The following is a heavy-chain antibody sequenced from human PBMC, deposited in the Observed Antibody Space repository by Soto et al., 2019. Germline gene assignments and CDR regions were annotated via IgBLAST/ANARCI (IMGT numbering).Heavy chain of an antibody. V-gene: IGHV1-18*01. CDR2: ISAYNGNT. D-gene: IGHD3-22*01. CDR1: GYTFTSYG. CDR3: ARGGPSYYDSSGYYHGLPSDP. Sequence: ASVKVSCTASGYTFTSYGISWVRQAPGQGLEWMGWISAYNGNTNYAQKLQGRVTMTTDTSTSTAYMELRSLRSDDTAVYYCARGGPSYYDSSGYYHGLPSDPWGQGTLVTVSS. J-gene: IGHJ5*02.